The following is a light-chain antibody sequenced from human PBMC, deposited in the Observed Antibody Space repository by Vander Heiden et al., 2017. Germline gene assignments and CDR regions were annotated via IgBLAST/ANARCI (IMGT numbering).Light chain of an antibody. V-gene: IGKV1-39*01. Sequence: DIQMTQSPSSLSASVGDRVTITCRASQSISSYLNWYQQKPGKAPKLLIYAASSLQSGVPSRFSGSGSGTDFTLTISRLQPEDFATYYCQHRDSTPRTFGQGTKMEIK. CDR2: AAS. J-gene: IGKJ2*01. CDR3: QHRDSTPRT. CDR1: QSISSY.